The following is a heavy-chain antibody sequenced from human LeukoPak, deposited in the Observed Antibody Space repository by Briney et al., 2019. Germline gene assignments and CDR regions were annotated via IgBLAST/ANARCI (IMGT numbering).Heavy chain of an antibody. Sequence: ASVKVSFKASGYTFTGYYMHWVRQAPGQGLEWMGWINPNSGGTNYAQKFQGRVTMTRDTSISTAYMELSRLRSDDTAVYYCAKGSFVYDSSGSFDYRGQGTLVTVSS. D-gene: IGHD3-22*01. CDR3: AKGSFVYDSSGSFDY. J-gene: IGHJ4*02. CDR2: INPNSGGT. V-gene: IGHV1-2*02. CDR1: GYTFTGYY.